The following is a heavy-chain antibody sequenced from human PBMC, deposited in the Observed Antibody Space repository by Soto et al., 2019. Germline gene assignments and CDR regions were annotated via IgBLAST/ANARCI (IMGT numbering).Heavy chain of an antibody. CDR2: ISASGTNT. CDR3: AKDSGGSGWSTLDN. V-gene: IGHV3-23*01. Sequence: EVQLLESGGGLVHPGGSLRLSCAASGFTFSYFAMSWVRQAPGKGLEWVSAISASGTNTYYAGSVKGRFTISRDNSKNTLYLQMNSLGDDDTAVYYCAKDSGGSGWSTLDNWGQGTLVTVSS. CDR1: GFTFSYFA. D-gene: IGHD6-19*01. J-gene: IGHJ4*02.